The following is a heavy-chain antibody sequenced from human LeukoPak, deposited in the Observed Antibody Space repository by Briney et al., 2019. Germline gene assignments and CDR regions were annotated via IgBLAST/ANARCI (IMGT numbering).Heavy chain of an antibody. J-gene: IGHJ4*02. V-gene: IGHV4-38-2*02. CDR3: ARDSGSFPSYYFDY. CDR1: GYSISSGYY. Sequence: PSETLSLTCTVSGYSISSGYYWGWIRQPPGKGLEWIGSIYYSGSTYYNPSLKSRVTISVDTSKNQFSLKLSSVTAADTAVYYCARDSGSFPSYYFDYWGQGTLVTVSS. CDR2: IYYSGST. D-gene: IGHD1-26*01.